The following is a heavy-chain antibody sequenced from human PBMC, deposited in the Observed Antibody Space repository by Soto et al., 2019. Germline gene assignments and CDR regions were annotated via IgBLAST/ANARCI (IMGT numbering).Heavy chain of an antibody. D-gene: IGHD6-13*01. V-gene: IGHV4-39*01. CDR2: IYYSGST. Sequence: QLQLQESGPGLVKPSETLSLTCTVSGGSISSSSYYWGWIRQPPGKGLEWIGSIYYSGSTYYNPSLKSRVTSSVDTSKNQFSLKLSSVTAADTAVYYCARRQSSSWYGLWGQGTLVTVSS. J-gene: IGHJ4*02. CDR1: GGSISSSSYY. CDR3: ARRQSSSWYGL.